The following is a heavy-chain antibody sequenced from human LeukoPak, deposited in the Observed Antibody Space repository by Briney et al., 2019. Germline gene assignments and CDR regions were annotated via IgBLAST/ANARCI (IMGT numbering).Heavy chain of an antibody. D-gene: IGHD3-16*01. Sequence: SVKVSCKASGGTFSSYAISWVRQAPGQGLEWMGRIIPILGIANYAQKFQGRVTITADKSTSTAYMELSSLRSEDTAVYYCASYGTFYAFDIWGQRTMVTVSS. CDR1: GGTFSSYA. V-gene: IGHV1-69*04. J-gene: IGHJ3*02. CDR2: IIPILGIA. CDR3: ASYGTFYAFDI.